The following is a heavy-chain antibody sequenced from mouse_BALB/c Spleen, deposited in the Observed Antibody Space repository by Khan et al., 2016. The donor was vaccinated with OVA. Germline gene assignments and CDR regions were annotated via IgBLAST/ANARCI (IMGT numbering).Heavy chain of an antibody. CDR1: GFSLTSYG. D-gene: IGHD1-1*01. V-gene: IGHV2-9*02. CDR3: ASGTTVKSYWYFDV. Sequence: QVQLKQSGPGLVAPSQSLSITCTVSGFSLTSYGVHWVRQPPGKGLEWLGVIWAGGSTNYNSALLSRLSISKDNSKSQVFLKMNSHQTDDTAMYYGASGTTVKSYWYFDVWGAGTTVTVSS. J-gene: IGHJ1*01. CDR2: IWAGGST.